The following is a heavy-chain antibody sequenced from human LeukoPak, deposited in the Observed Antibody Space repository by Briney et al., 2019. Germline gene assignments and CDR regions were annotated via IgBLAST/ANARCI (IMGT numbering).Heavy chain of an antibody. Sequence: ASVKVSCKPSGYTFTGYYMHWVRQAPGQGLEWMGRINPNSGGTNYAQKFHGRVTMTRDTSISTAYMELSRLRSDDTAVYYCARDGPWIQLWLASNWFDPWGQGTLVTVS. J-gene: IGHJ5*02. V-gene: IGHV1-2*06. D-gene: IGHD5-18*01. CDR1: GYTFTGYY. CDR3: ARDGPWIQLWLASNWFDP. CDR2: INPNSGGT.